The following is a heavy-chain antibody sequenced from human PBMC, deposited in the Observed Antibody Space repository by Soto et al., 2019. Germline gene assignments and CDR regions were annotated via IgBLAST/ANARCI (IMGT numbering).Heavy chain of an antibody. Sequence: QVQLQESGPGLVKPSGTLSLTCGVSGGSISSSNWWSWVRQPPGKGLEWFGEIYHSGSPNYNPSLKSRVTISVDKSKHQFALKLSSVTAADTAVYYCARNYCSSTSCSSYYFDYWGQGTLVTVSS. J-gene: IGHJ4*02. CDR3: ARNYCSSTSCSSYYFDY. CDR2: IYHSGSP. V-gene: IGHV4-4*02. D-gene: IGHD2-2*01. CDR1: GGSISSSNW.